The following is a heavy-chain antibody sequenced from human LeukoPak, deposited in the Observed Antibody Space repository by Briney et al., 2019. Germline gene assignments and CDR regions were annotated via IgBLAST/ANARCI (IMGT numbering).Heavy chain of an antibody. CDR3: ARVREQSRYYYDSSGYYYFDY. V-gene: IGHV4-31*03. CDR1: GGSISSGGCY. J-gene: IGHJ4*02. D-gene: IGHD3-22*01. CDR2: IYYSGIT. Sequence: SETLSLTCTVSGGSISSGGCYWSWLRQHPGQGLEWFGYIYYSGITYYNPSLKSRVTISVDTSKNQFSLKLSSVTAADAAVYYCARVREQSRYYYDSSGYYYFDYWGQGTLVTVSS.